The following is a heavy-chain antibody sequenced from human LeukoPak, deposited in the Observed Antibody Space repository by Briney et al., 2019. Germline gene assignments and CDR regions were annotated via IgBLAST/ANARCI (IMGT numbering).Heavy chain of an antibody. CDR1: GFTFSNYA. Sequence: GGSLRLSCAASGFTFSNYAMSWVRQAPGKGLEWVSAISGSGGSTYYADSVKGRFTISRDNSKNTLYLQMNSLRAEDTAVYYCAKDLPYYYGSGSYSHYFDYWGQGTLVTVSS. CDR3: AKDLPYYYGSGSYSHYFDY. D-gene: IGHD3-10*01. J-gene: IGHJ4*02. CDR2: ISGSGGST. V-gene: IGHV3-23*01.